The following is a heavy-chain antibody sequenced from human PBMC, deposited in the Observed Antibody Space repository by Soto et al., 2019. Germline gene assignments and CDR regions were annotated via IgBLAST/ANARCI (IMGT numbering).Heavy chain of an antibody. J-gene: IGHJ5*02. V-gene: IGHV3-11*01. CDR2: ISSSGSTI. CDR3: ARSLVTTFSDYFDP. D-gene: IGHD3-16*01. CDR1: GFTFSDYY. Sequence: GGSLRLSCASSGFTFSDYYMSLIRQAPGKGLEWVSYISSSGSTIYYADSVKGRFTISRDNAKNSLYLQMNSLRAEDTAVYYCARSLVTTFSDYFDPWGQGTLVTVSS.